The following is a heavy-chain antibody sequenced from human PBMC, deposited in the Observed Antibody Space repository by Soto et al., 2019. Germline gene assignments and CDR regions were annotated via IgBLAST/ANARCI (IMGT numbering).Heavy chain of an antibody. CDR2: ISYDGSNK. Sequence: QVQLVESGGGVVQPGRALRLSCAASGLTFRNYGMHWVRQAPGKGLEWVAVISYDGSNKYYADSVKGRFTISRDNFKNTIYLQMTSLRVEDTAVYYGVSLRKDSTGWYYFDYWGQGTLVTVSS. D-gene: IGHD6-19*01. V-gene: IGHV3-30*03. CDR1: GLTFRNYG. CDR3: VSLRKDSTGWYYFDY. J-gene: IGHJ4*02.